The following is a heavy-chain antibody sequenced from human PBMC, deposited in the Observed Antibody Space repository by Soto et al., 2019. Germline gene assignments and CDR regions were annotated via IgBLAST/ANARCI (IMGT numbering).Heavy chain of an antibody. Sequence: SGTLFPTFPVSGGSLTNSSYYWGRVRQPPGKGLEWIGSIYYSGSTYYNPSLKSRVTISVDTSKNQFSLKLSSVTAADTAVYYCATQEVGGSYVYTFDPWGQGTLVTVSS. V-gene: IGHV4-39*01. CDR1: GGSLTNSSYY. J-gene: IGHJ5*02. CDR3: ATQEVGGSYVYTFDP. CDR2: IYYSGST. D-gene: IGHD1-26*01.